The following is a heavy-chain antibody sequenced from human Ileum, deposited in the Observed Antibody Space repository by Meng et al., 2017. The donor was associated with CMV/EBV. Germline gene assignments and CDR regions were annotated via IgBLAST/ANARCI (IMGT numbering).Heavy chain of an antibody. CDR1: GYTFTGYY. J-gene: IGHJ6*02. CDR3: ARDFYGYGMDV. V-gene: IGHV1-2*02. D-gene: IGHD3-16*01. CDR2: IDPNNGGT. Sequence: ASVKVSCKASGYTFTGYYIHWVRQAPGQGLKWMGWIDPNNGGTNFPQKFQGRVTMTRDTSIFTAYMELSRLKSDDTAVYYCARDFYGYGMDVWGQGTTVTVSS.